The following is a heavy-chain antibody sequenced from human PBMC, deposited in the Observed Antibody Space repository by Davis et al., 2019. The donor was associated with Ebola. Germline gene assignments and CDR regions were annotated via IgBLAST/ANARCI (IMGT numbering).Heavy chain of an antibody. D-gene: IGHD4-11*01. CDR3: AGDYSNYDYYGMDV. Sequence: GESLKISCTDSVITFSSYAMTWVRQAPGKGLEWVSSISSSSSYIYYADSVKGRFTISRDNAKNSLYLQMNSLRDEDTAVYYCAGDYSNYDYYGMDVWGKGTTVTVSS. CDR1: VITFSSYA. J-gene: IGHJ6*04. CDR2: ISSSSSYI. V-gene: IGHV3-21*01.